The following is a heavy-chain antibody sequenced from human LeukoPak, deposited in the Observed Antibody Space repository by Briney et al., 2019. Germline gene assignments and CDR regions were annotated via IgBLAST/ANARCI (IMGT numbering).Heavy chain of an antibody. D-gene: IGHD3-3*01. J-gene: IGHJ4*02. CDR2: IRYDGSDK. Sequence: GGSLRLSCAASGFTFRAYSMNWVRQAPGKGLEWVAFIRYDGSDKYYADSVKGRFTISRDNSKNTLYLQMNSLRPEDTAVYYCAKDRNDFWSGYLPDYWGQGTLVTVSS. CDR3: AKDRNDFWSGYLPDY. V-gene: IGHV3-30*02. CDR1: GFTFRAYS.